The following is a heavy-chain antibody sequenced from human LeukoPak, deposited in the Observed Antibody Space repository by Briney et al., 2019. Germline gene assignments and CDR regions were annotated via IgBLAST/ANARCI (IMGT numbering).Heavy chain of an antibody. CDR1: GGSISSSSYY. V-gene: IGHV4-39*07. J-gene: IGHJ3*02. Sequence: PSETLSLTCTVSGGSISSSSYYWGWIRQPPGKGLEWIGSIYYSGSTYYNPSLKSRVTISVDRSKNQFSLKLSSVTAADTAMYYCARGGADPYCSSTSCYYHRVAFDIWGQGTMVTVSS. D-gene: IGHD2-2*01. CDR3: ARGGADPYCSSTSCYYHRVAFDI. CDR2: IYYSGST.